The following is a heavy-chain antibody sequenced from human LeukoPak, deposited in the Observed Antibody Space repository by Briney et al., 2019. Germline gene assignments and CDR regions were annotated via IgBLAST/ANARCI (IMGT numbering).Heavy chain of an antibody. CDR1: GYTFTSYY. J-gene: IGHJ6*03. V-gene: IGHV1-46*01. CDR3: ARDTYYYDSSGYYYDSPYYYYYMDV. D-gene: IGHD3-22*01. CDR2: INPSGGST. Sequence: GASVKVSCKASGYTFTSYYMHWVRQAPGQGLEWMGMINPSGGSTSYAQKFQGRVTMTRDMSTSTVYMELSSLRSEDTAVYYCARDTYYYDSSGYYYDSPYYYYYMDVWGKGTTVTVSS.